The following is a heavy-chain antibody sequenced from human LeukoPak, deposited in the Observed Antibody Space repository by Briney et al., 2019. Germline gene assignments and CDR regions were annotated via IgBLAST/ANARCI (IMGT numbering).Heavy chain of an antibody. J-gene: IGHJ3*02. V-gene: IGHV3-23*01. D-gene: IGHD3-10*01. CDR3: ARDILPSGSRAFDI. Sequence: GGSLRLSCLTSGFTLSTNAMSWVRQAPGKGLEWISGISGSGASTYYADSVKGRFTVSRDSSKNTVYLQMNSLRAEDTAVYYCARDILPSGSRAFDIWGQGTMVTVSS. CDR1: GFTLSTNA. CDR2: ISGSGAST.